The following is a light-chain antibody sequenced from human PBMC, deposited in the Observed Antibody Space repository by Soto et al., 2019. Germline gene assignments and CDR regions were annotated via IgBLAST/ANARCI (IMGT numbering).Light chain of an antibody. V-gene: IGLV2-11*01. CDR3: CSFAGDPYV. CDR1: SSDVGGYDY. CDR2: DVH. J-gene: IGLJ1*01. Sequence: QSVLTQPRSVSASPGQSVAISCTGTSSDVGGYDYVSWYQRHPGKAPKLMIYDVHKRPSGVPDRFSGSKSGNTASLTISGLQAEDEADYYCCSFAGDPYVFGTGTKLTVL.